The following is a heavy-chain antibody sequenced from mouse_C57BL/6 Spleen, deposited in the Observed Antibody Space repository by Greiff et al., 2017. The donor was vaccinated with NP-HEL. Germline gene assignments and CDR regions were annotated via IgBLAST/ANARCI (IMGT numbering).Heavy chain of an antibody. CDR3: ARRILDWYFDV. J-gene: IGHJ1*03. CDR2: IYPRSGNT. CDR1: GYTFTSYG. V-gene: IGHV1-81*01. Sequence: QVQLKESGAELARPGASVKLSCKASGYTFTSYGISWVKQRTGQGLEWIGEIYPRSGNTYYNEKFKGKATLTADKSSSTAYMELRSLTSEDSAVYFCARRILDWYFDVWGTGTTVTVSS.